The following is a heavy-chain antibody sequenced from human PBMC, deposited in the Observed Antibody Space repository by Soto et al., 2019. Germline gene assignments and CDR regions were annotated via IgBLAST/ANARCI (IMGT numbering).Heavy chain of an antibody. CDR3: AKDLGVATITSDY. CDR1: GFTFNYYA. J-gene: IGHJ4*02. Sequence: SGGSLRLSCAASGFTFNYYAMKWVRQAPGKGLEWVSAISGSGGDTYYADSVKGRFTISRDNSKNTLYLQMNSLRAEDTAVYYCAKDLGVATITSDYWGQGTLVTVSS. D-gene: IGHD5-12*01. V-gene: IGHV3-23*01. CDR2: ISGSGGDT.